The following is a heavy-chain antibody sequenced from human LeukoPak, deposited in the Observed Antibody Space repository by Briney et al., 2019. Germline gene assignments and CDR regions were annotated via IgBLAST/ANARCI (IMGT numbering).Heavy chain of an antibody. Sequence: SETLSLTCTVYGGSISGYYWTWIRQPPGKGLEWIGYIYSSGSTNYNPSLGSRVTISVDTSKNQFSLRLSSVTAADTAVYYCAKTVRQWLANDAFAIWGQGTVVTVSS. J-gene: IGHJ3*02. D-gene: IGHD6-19*01. CDR2: IYSSGST. CDR3: AKTVRQWLANDAFAI. V-gene: IGHV4-59*01. CDR1: GGSISGYY.